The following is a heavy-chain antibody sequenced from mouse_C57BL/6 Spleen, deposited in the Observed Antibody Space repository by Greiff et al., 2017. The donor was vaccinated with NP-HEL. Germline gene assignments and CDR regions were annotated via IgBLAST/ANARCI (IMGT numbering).Heavy chain of an antibody. CDR1: GFTFSSYA. CDR3: AREDYGKRDY. V-gene: IGHV5-4*01. CDR2: ISDGGSYT. D-gene: IGHD2-1*01. J-gene: IGHJ2*01. Sequence: EVQGVESGGGLVKPGGSLKLSCAASGFTFSSYAMSWVRQTPEKRLEWVATISDGGSYTYYPDNVKGRFTISRENAKNNLYLQMSHLKSEDTAMYYCAREDYGKRDYWGQGTTLTVSS.